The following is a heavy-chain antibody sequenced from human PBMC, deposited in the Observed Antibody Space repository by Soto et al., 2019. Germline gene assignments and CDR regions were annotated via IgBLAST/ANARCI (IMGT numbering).Heavy chain of an antibody. CDR3: ARDLWVAKYGSYYYYGRDV. CDR2: IYYSGST. V-gene: IGHV4-59*01. Sequence: SETLSLTCTVSGGSISSYYWSWIRQPPGKGLEWIGYIYYSGSTNYNPSLKSRVTISVDTSKNQFSLKLSSVTAADTAVYSCARDLWVAKYGSYYYYGRDVWGQGTTVTVSS. CDR1: GGSISSYY. D-gene: IGHD1-26*01. J-gene: IGHJ6*02.